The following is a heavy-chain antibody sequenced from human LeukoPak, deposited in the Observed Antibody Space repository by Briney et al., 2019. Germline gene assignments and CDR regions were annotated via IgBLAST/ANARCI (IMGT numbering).Heavy chain of an antibody. CDR3: ARAKGNNGDAGGGGFDY. D-gene: IGHD3-16*01. V-gene: IGHV1-18*01. J-gene: IGHJ4*01. CDR1: GYTFTNYG. Sequence: GASVTVSCTASGYTFTNYGISWVRQAPGQGLEWMGWISAYNGNTNCSQKLQGRVTMTTDTSTSTAYMELRSLRSDDTAGHYCARAKGNNGDAGGGGFDYWGHVTLVTVSS. CDR2: ISAYNGNT.